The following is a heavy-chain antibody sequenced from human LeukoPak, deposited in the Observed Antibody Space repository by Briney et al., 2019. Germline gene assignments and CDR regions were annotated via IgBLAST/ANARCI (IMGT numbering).Heavy chain of an antibody. Sequence: QSGRSLRLSCAASGFTFDDYAMHWVRQAPGRGLEWVSGISWNSGSIGYADSVKGRFTISRDNAKNSLYLQMNSLRAEDTALYYCAKDYSSSWYVFDPWGQGTLVTVSS. CDR1: GFTFDDYA. CDR3: AKDYSSSWYVFDP. CDR2: ISWNSGSI. D-gene: IGHD6-13*01. V-gene: IGHV3-9*01. J-gene: IGHJ5*02.